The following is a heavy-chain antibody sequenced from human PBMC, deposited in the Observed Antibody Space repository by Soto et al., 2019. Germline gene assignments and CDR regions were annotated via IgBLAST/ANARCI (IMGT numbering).Heavy chain of an antibody. J-gene: IGHJ6*02. CDR2: INPNSGAT. CDR1: GYTFTDYY. D-gene: IGHD2-2*01. CDR3: ARDLVPAAISFYGMDV. V-gene: IGHV1-2*02. Sequence: ASVKVSCKASGYTFTDYYIHWVRQAPGQGLEWMGWINPNSGATNYAQRFQGRVTMTRDTSISTAYMELSRLRSDDTAVYYCARDLVPAAISFYGMDVWGQGTTVTVSS.